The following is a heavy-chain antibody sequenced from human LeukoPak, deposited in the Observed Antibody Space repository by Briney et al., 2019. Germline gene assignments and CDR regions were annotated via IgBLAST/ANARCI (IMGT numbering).Heavy chain of an antibody. J-gene: IGHJ4*02. CDR1: GFTVSSNY. CDR2: IYSGGST. Sequence: GGFLRLSCAASGFTVSSNYMSWVRQAPGKGLEWVSVIYSGGSTYYADSVKGRFTISRDNSKNTLYLQMNSLRAEDTAVYYCARDRGHSSGWYPLDYWGQGTLVTVSS. V-gene: IGHV3-53*01. D-gene: IGHD6-19*01. CDR3: ARDRGHSSGWYPLDY.